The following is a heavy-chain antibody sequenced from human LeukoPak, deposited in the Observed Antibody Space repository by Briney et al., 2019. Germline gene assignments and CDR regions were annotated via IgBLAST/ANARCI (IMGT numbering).Heavy chain of an antibody. Sequence: GGSLRLSCAASGFTLSDHYIDWVRQAPGKGLEWVGRSRNKANGYTTEYAASVKGRFTISRDDSKNSVYLQMNSLKTEDTAVYYCARSPESGGNVFDIWGQGTMVTVCS. CDR3: ARSPESGGNVFDI. CDR2: SRNKANGYTT. CDR1: GFTLSDHY. V-gene: IGHV3-72*01. J-gene: IGHJ3*02. D-gene: IGHD3-16*01.